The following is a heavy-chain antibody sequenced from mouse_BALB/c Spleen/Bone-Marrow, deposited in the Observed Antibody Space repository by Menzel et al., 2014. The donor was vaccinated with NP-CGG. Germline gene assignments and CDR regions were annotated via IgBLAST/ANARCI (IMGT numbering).Heavy chain of an antibody. Sequence: DVHLVESGGGLVQPGGSLRLSCATSGFTFTDYYVSWVRQPPGKALEWLGFIRNKANGYTTEYSVSVKGRFTISRDNSQSILYLLKNTLRAEDSATYYWARGSTMITLDAMDYWGQGTSVTVSS. CDR2: IRNKANGYTT. V-gene: IGHV7-3*02. J-gene: IGHJ4*01. CDR1: GFTFTDYY. CDR3: ARGSTMITLDAMDY. D-gene: IGHD2-4*01.